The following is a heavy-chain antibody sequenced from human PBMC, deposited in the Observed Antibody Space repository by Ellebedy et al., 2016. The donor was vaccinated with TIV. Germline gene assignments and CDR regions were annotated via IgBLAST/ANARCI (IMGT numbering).Heavy chain of an antibody. CDR2: ISSSGSTI. CDR1: GFTFSDYY. CDR3: ARENGGSTSRMSRGMDV. V-gene: IGHV3-11*01. Sequence: GGSLRLSXAASGFTFSDYYMSWIRQAPGKGLEWVSYISSSGSTIYYADSVKGRFTISRDNAKNSLYLQMNSLRAEDTAVYYCARENGGSTSRMSRGMDVWGQGTTVTVSS. D-gene: IGHD2-2*01. J-gene: IGHJ6*02.